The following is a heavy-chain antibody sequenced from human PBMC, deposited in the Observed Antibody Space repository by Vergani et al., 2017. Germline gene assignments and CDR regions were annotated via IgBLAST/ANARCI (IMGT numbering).Heavy chain of an antibody. CDR1: GDSVISTDYH. V-gene: IGHV4-39*01. Sequence: QVQLQESGPGLVKPSETLSLTCTVSGDSVISTDYHWGWIRQPPGKGLEWIGSMDYSGSTSYNPSLESRISISFETPKNQFSLRLTSVTAADTAVYFCARHSTVEWLVKLGWIDPWGQGILVTVSS. D-gene: IGHD6-19*01. J-gene: IGHJ5*02. CDR2: MDYSGST. CDR3: ARHSTVEWLVKLGWIDP.